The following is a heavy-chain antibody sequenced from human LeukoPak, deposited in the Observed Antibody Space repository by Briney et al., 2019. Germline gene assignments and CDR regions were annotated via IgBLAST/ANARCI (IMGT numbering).Heavy chain of an antibody. Sequence: KPSETLSLTCTVSGGSVSSYYWSWLRRPPGRGLEWIAYLSHSGSSDSNPSLTSRVTTLVDTSKNQFSLKLTSVTAADTAVYYYARARYANARYAFDIWGHGTMVTVSS. V-gene: IGHV4-59*02. CDR2: LSHSGSS. D-gene: IGHD2-2*01. CDR1: GGSVSSYY. J-gene: IGHJ3*02. CDR3: ARARYANARYAFDI.